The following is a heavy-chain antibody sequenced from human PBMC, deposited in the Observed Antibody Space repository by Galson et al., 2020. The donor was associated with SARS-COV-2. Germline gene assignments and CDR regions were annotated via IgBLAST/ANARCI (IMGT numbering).Heavy chain of an antibody. CDR3: ASRKWELLRAGIYYYYGMDV. CDR2: LYYSGST. J-gene: IGHJ6*02. Sequence: SETLSLTCTVSGGSISSSSYYWGWLRPPPGKGLEWIGSLYYSGSTYSTPSIKSRVTISVATSKNQFSLKLSSVTAADTAVYYGASRKWELLRAGIYYYYGMDVWGQGTTVTVSS. D-gene: IGHD1-26*01. CDR1: GGSISSSSYY. V-gene: IGHV4-39*01.